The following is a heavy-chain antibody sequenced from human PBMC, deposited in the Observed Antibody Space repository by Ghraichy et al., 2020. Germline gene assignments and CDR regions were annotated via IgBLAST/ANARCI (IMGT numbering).Heavy chain of an antibody. Sequence: GGSLRLSCAASGFTFSSYGMHWVRQAPGKGLEWVAVIWYDGSNKYYADSVKGRFTISRDNSKNTLYLQMNSLRAEDTAVYYCARDGITFGGVIVIPYYFDYWGQGTLVTVSS. V-gene: IGHV3-33*01. CDR1: GFTFSSYG. J-gene: IGHJ4*02. CDR3: ARDGITFGGVIVIPYYFDY. CDR2: IWYDGSNK. D-gene: IGHD3-16*02.